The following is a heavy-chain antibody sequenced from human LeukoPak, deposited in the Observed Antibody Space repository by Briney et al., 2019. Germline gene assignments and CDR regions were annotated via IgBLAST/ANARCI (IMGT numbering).Heavy chain of an antibody. V-gene: IGHV1-46*01. CDR3: ATVYYYGSGGDAFDI. D-gene: IGHD3-10*01. Sequence: ASVKVSCKASGYTFTSYWIQWVRQAPGQGLEWMGLINPDGGSTAYAHRFQGRVTMTEDTSTDTAYMELSSLRSEDTAVYYCATVYYYGSGGDAFDIWGQGTMVTVSS. CDR1: GYTFTSYW. CDR2: INPDGGST. J-gene: IGHJ3*02.